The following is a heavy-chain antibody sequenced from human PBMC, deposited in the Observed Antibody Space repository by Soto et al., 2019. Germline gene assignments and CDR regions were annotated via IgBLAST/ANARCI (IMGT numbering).Heavy chain of an antibody. Sequence: PSETLSLTCTVSGGSISSGNYYWSWIRQLPGKGLEWIGFISYSGSAYYNPSLKSRVTISVDTSKNQFSLNLSFVTAADTAVYYCATMGTPATGLYYFDYWGQGTLVTVSS. D-gene: IGHD2-15*01. CDR1: GGSISSGNYY. CDR3: ATMGTPATGLYYFDY. V-gene: IGHV4-30-4*01. CDR2: ISYSGSA. J-gene: IGHJ4*02.